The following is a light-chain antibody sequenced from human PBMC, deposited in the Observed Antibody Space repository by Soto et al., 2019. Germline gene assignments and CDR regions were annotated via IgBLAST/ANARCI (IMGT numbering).Light chain of an antibody. V-gene: IGLV1-40*01. CDR2: GNS. CDR1: SCNIGAGYD. J-gene: IGLJ3*02. Sequence: QSVLTQPPSVSGAPGQRVTISCTGSSCNIGAGYDVHWYQQLPGTAPKLLIYGNSNRPSGVPDRFSGSKSGTSASLAITGLQAEDEADYYCQSYDSSLSGSVFGGGTKVIVL. CDR3: QSYDSSLSGSV.